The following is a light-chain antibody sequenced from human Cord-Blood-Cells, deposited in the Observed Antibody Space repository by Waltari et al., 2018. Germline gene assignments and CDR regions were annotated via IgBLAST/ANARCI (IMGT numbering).Light chain of an antibody. V-gene: IGKV3-20*01. J-gene: IGKJ3*01. Sequence: EIVLTKSPGTLSLSPGERATLTCRASQVVSRSYLSRYQQKPGQAPRLRNYGASSRATGIPDRFSGSGSGTDFTLTISRLEPEDFAVYYCQQYGSSFTFGPGTKVDIK. CDR2: GAS. CDR3: QQYGSSFT. CDR1: QVVSRSY.